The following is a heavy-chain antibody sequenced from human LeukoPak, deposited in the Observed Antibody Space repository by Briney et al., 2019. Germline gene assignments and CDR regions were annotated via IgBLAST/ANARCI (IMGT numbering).Heavy chain of an antibody. V-gene: IGHV3-21*01. D-gene: IGHD1/OR15-1a*01. Sequence: PGGSLRLSCAASGFTFSSYSMNLVRQAPGKGLEWVSSISSSSSYIYYADSVKGRFTISRDNAKNSLYLQMNSLRAEDTAVYYCARDRGGTGTIDYWGQGTLVTVSS. CDR2: ISSSSSYI. J-gene: IGHJ4*02. CDR3: ARDRGGTGTIDY. CDR1: GFTFSSYS.